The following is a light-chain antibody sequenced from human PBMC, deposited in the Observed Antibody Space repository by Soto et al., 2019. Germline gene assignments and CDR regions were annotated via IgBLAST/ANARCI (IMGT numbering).Light chain of an antibody. CDR3: CSYAGSDTMI. V-gene: IGLV2-23*01. Sequence: QSALTQPASVSGSPGQSITISCTGTSSDVGSYNLVSWYQQPPGEAPKLMIYDGSKRPSGVSNRFSGSKAGNTASLTISGLQDEDEADYYCCSYAGSDTMIFGGGTQLTVL. CDR2: DGS. J-gene: IGLJ2*01. CDR1: SSDVGSYNL.